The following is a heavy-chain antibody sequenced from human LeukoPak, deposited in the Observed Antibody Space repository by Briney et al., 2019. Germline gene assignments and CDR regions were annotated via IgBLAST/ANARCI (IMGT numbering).Heavy chain of an antibody. CDR1: GYTFTSYG. D-gene: IGHD3-22*01. J-gene: IGHJ5*02. Sequence: ASVKVSCKASGYTFTSYGISWVRQAPGQGLEWMGWINPNSGGTNYAQKFQGRVTMTRDMSISTAYMELSRLRSDDTAVYYCARDGNKYYYDGSGYQNWFDPWGQGTLVTVSS. CDR2: INPNSGGT. CDR3: ARDGNKYYYDGSGYQNWFDP. V-gene: IGHV1-2*02.